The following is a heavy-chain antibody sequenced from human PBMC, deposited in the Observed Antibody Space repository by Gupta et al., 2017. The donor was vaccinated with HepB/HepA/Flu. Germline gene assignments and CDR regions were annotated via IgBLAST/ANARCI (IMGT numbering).Heavy chain of an antibody. CDR3: ARAQVGSGRNYHNWFDP. V-gene: IGHV1-69*06. CDR1: GGTFSSYA. J-gene: IGHJ5*02. Sequence: QVQLVQSGAEVKKPGSSVKVSCKASGGTFSSYAISWVRQAPGQGLEWMGGIIPIFGTANYAQKFQGRVTITADKSTSTAYMELSSLRSEDTAVYYCARAQVGSGRNYHNWFDPWGQGTLVTVSS. CDR2: IIPIFGTA. D-gene: IGHD3-10*01.